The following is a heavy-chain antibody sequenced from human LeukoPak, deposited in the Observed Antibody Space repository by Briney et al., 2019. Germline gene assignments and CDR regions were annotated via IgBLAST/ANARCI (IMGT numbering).Heavy chain of an antibody. J-gene: IGHJ2*01. V-gene: IGHV1-69*05. CDR3: ARGFCTGSTCYHYWYFDL. CDR2: IIPSFGTT. Sequence: SVKVSCKASGGTFSSFAINWLRQAPGQGLEWVGGIIPSFGTTNHAQRFRERVTISTDDSTGAAYMEMRSLTSEDTATYYCARGFCTGSTCYHYWYFDLWGRGTLVTVSA. D-gene: IGHD1-14*01. CDR1: GGTFSSFA.